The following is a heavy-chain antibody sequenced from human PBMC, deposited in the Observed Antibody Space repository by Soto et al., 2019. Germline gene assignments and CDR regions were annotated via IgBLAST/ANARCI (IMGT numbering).Heavy chain of an antibody. J-gene: IGHJ3*02. CDR3: ARGGITIFGGGEAFDI. D-gene: IGHD3-3*01. CDR1: GGSISSCGYY. Sequence: PSETLSLTCTVSGGSISSCGYYWSWIRRRPGKGLDWIGYIYYSGSTYYNPSLKSRVTISVDTSKNQFSLKLSSVTAEDTAVYYCARGGITIFGGGEAFDIWGQGTMVTVSS. V-gene: IGHV4-31*03. CDR2: IYYSGST.